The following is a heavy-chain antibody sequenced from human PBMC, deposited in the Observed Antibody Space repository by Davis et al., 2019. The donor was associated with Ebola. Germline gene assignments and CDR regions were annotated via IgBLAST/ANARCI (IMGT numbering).Heavy chain of an antibody. Sequence: GESLKISCAASGFTFSSYAMNWVRQAPGKGLEWVSSISSSSSYIYYADSVKGRFTISRDNAKNSLYLQMNSLRAEDTAVYYCARPCSSGWFGGTRDYWGQGTLVTVSS. D-gene: IGHD6-19*01. CDR2: ISSSSSYI. CDR3: ARPCSSGWFGGTRDY. J-gene: IGHJ4*02. CDR1: GFTFSSYA. V-gene: IGHV3-21*01.